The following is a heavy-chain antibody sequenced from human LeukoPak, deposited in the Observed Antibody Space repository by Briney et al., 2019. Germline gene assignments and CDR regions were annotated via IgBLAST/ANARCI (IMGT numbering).Heavy chain of an antibody. D-gene: IGHD3-22*01. J-gene: IGHJ4*02. V-gene: IGHV3-11*04. CDR1: GFIFSDAW. CDR2: ISSSGSTI. Sequence: GGSLRLSCATSGFIFSDAWMGWVRQAPGKGLEWVSYISSSGSTIYYADSVKGRFTISRDNAKNSLYLQMNSLRAEDTAVYYCARSDSSGYSIFFDYWGQGTLVTVSS. CDR3: ARSDSSGYSIFFDY.